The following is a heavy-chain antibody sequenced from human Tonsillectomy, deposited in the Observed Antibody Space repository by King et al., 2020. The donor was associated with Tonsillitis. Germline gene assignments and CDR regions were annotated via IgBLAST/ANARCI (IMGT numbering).Heavy chain of an antibody. V-gene: IGHV3-53*01. D-gene: IGHD2-15*01. Sequence: VQLVESGGGLIQPGESLRLSCAASGFTVSSMYMNWVRQAPGKGLEWLSVIYRGGNTYYADSVKGRFIISRDNSKNTLYLQINSLIADDTAVYYCAREGSADYYFDYGGQGIVVTVSS. CDR1: GFTVSSMY. J-gene: IGHJ4*02. CDR3: AREGSADYYFDY. CDR2: IYRGGNT.